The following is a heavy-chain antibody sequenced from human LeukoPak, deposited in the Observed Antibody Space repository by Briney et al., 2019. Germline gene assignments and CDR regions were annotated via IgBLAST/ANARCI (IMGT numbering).Heavy chain of an antibody. J-gene: IGHJ5*02. CDR1: GGSFSGYY. CDR2: INHSGGP. CDR3: ARRQTYYDFWSGFVTNWFDP. Sequence: PSETLSLTCAVYGGSFSGYYWSWIRQPPGKGLEWIGEINHSGGPNYNPSLKSRVTISVDTSKNQFSLKLSDVTAADTAVYSGARRQTYYDFWSGFVTNWFDPWGQGTLVTVSS. V-gene: IGHV4-34*01. D-gene: IGHD3-3*01.